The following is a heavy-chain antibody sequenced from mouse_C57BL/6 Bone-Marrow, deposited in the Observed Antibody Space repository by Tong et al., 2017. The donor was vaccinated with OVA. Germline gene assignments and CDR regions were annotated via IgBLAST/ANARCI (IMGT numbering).Heavy chain of an antibody. D-gene: IGHD2-10*01. J-gene: IGHJ3*01. CDR2: ISYSGST. CDR3: ARTYDGNYKVGY. V-gene: IGHV3-2*02. CDR1: GYSITSDYA. Sequence: EVQLQESGPGLVKPSQSLSLTCTVTGYSITSDYAWNWIRQFPGNTLEWMGYISYSGSTSYNPSLKSRISITRDTSKNQFFLKVNSVTTEDTATYYCARTYDGNYKVGYWGQGTLVTVSA.